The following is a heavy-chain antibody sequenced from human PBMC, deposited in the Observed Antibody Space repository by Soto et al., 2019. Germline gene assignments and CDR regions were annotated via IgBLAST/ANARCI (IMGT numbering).Heavy chain of an antibody. J-gene: IGHJ4*02. CDR3: ARDRGRDGEGLCLDY. CDR2: INAGNGNT. D-gene: IGHD2-21*01. V-gene: IGHV1-3*01. CDR1: GYTFTSYA. Sequence: ASVKVSFKASGYTFTSYAMHWVRQAPGQRLEWMGWINAGNGNTKYSQKFQGRVTITRDTSAGTAYMELSSLRSEDTAVYYCARDRGRDGEGLCLDYWGQGTLVTVSS.